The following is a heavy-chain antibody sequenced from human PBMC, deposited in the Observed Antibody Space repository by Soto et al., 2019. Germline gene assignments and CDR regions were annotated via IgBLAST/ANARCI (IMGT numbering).Heavy chain of an antibody. D-gene: IGHD6-19*01. V-gene: IGHV1-18*01. CDR3: ARAGQWLDEGWFDP. CDR2: ISAYNGNT. CDR1: GYTFTNYG. J-gene: IGHJ5*02. Sequence: QVHLEQSGPEVKSPGASVKVSCKASGYTFTNYGFGWVRQAPGQGLEWMGWISAYNGNTNYADSLQGRVTITTDTSTSTAYMELRGLRSDDTAVYYCARAGQWLDEGWFDPWGQGTLVTVSS.